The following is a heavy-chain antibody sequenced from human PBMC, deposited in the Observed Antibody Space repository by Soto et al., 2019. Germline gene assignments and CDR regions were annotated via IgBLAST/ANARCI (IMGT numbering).Heavy chain of an antibody. D-gene: IGHD6-19*01. CDR1: GFNFSSFG. CDR3: AKDRGWSSADLEY. Sequence: GGSLRLSCAASGFNFSSFGMHWVRQAPGKGLEWVALTSYDGSSKYYQDSLKGRFTISRDKSKNTLYLQMSSLRVEDTAVYYCAKDRGWSSADLEYWGQGTLVTVSS. CDR2: TSYDGSSK. J-gene: IGHJ4*02. V-gene: IGHV3-30*18.